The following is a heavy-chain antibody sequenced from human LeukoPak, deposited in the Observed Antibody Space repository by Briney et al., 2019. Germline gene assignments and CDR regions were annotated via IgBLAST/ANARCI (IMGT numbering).Heavy chain of an antibody. CDR2: ISSSGSTI. CDR1: GFTFSNYN. D-gene: IGHD3-22*01. CDR3: ARDLRSSVVSRFDY. J-gene: IGHJ4*02. Sequence: PGGSLRLSCAASGFTFSNYNMNWVRQAPGKGLEWVSYISSSGSTIYYADSVKGRFTISRDNAKNSLYLQMNSLRAEDTAVYYCARDLRSSVVSRFDYWGQGTLVTVSS. V-gene: IGHV3-48*04.